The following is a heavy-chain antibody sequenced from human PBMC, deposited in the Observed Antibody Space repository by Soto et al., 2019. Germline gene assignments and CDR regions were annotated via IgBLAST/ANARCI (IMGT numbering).Heavy chain of an antibody. D-gene: IGHD6-13*01. CDR3: ARGYGWFDS. J-gene: IGHJ5*01. Sequence: QVQLVESGGGVVQPGRSLRLSCAASGFTFSSYGMHWVRQAPGKGLEWVAVLWYDGSNKYYADSVKGRFTISRDNSKNTLYLQMNSLSAEDTAVYYGARGYGWFDSWGQGTLVTVS. V-gene: IGHV3-33*01. CDR2: LWYDGSNK. CDR1: GFTFSSYG.